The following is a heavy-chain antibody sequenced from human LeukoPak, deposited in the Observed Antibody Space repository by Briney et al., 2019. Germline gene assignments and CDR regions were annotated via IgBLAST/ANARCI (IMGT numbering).Heavy chain of an antibody. CDR3: ARDSYSSSSRDAFDI. V-gene: IGHV3-30*03. D-gene: IGHD6-6*01. CDR2: ISYDGSNK. Sequence: GRSLRLSCAASGFTFSSYGMHWVRQAPGKGLEWVVVISYDGSNKYYADSVKGRFTISRDNSKNTLYLQMNSLRAEDTAVYYCARDSYSSSSRDAFDIWGQGTMVTVSS. CDR1: GFTFSSYG. J-gene: IGHJ3*02.